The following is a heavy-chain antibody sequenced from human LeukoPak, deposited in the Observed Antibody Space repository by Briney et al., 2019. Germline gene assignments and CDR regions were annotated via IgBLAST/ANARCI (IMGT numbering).Heavy chain of an antibody. CDR3: ARDDPHQIAATYALDF. J-gene: IGHJ3*01. Sequence: PGGSLRLSCAASGFTFSSYWMSWVRQAPGKGLEWVANIKQDGSEKYYVDSVKGRFTISRDNGKNSLYLQMNSLRAEDTAVYYCARDDPHQIAATYALDFWGQGTMVTVSS. CDR1: GFTFSSYW. V-gene: IGHV3-7*01. D-gene: IGHD2-15*01. CDR2: IKQDGSEK.